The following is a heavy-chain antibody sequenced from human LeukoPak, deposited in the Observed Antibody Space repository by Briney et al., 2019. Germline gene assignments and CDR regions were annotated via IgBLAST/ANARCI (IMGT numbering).Heavy chain of an antibody. V-gene: IGHV3-53*01. D-gene: IGHD3-22*01. J-gene: IGHJ4*02. CDR3: ARVYSSGYYFDY. Sequence: GGSLRLSCAASGFTFSSYAMSWVRQAPGKGLEWVSVIYSGGSTYYADSVKGRFTISRDNSKNTLYLQMNSLRAEDTAVYYCARVYSSGYYFDYWGQGTLVTVSS. CDR2: IYSGGST. CDR1: GFTFSSYA.